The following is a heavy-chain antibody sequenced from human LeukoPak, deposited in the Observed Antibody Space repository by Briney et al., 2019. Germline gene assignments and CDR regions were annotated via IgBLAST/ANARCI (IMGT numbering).Heavy chain of an antibody. Sequence: PGGSLRLSCAASGFTFSSYGMHWVRQAPGKGLEWVAVISYDGSNKYYADSVKGRFTISRDNSKNTLYLQTNSLRAEDTAVYYCAKTGLIVVVVGVLDYWGQGTLVTVSS. J-gene: IGHJ4*02. CDR2: ISYDGSNK. CDR1: GFTFSSYG. D-gene: IGHD2-15*01. CDR3: AKTGLIVVVVGVLDY. V-gene: IGHV3-30*18.